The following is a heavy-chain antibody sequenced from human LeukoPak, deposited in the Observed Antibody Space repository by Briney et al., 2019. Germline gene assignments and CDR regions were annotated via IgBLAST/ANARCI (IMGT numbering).Heavy chain of an antibody. D-gene: IGHD3-22*01. J-gene: IGHJ4*02. V-gene: IGHV3-20*04. Sequence: GGSLRLSXAASGFTFDDYGMSWVRQAPGKGLEWVSGINWNGGSTGYADSVKGRFTISRDNAKNSLYLQMNSLRAEDTALYYCARATYYYDSSGYFMAYYFDYWGQGTLVTVSS. CDR2: INWNGGST. CDR1: GFTFDDYG. CDR3: ARATYYYDSSGYFMAYYFDY.